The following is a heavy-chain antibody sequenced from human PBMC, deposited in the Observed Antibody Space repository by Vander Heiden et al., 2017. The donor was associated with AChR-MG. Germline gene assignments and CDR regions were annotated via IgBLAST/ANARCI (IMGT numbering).Heavy chain of an antibody. CDR3: AKGKSIGTGYYSGAFDI. J-gene: IGHJ3*02. CDR1: GFLFDDYA. V-gene: IGHV3-9*01. Sequence: EVQLVESGGDSVQPGGSLRLSCAASGFLFDDYAMHWVRQVPGKGPEWVSGISWNSNKIGYADSVEGRFTISRDNAKKSLHLQMNSLTVEDTALYYCAKGKSIGTGYYSGAFDIWGQGTFVTVSS. CDR2: ISWNSNKI. D-gene: IGHD3-9*01.